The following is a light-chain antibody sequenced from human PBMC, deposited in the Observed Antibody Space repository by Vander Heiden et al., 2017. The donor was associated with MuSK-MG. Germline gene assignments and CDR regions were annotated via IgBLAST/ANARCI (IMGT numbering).Light chain of an antibody. CDR3: NSRDSSGNHLV. CDR2: GKN. CDR1: SLTSYY. Sequence: SSELTQDPAVSVALGRTVRIACQGNSLTSYYASWYQQKPGQAPVLVIYGKNNRPSGIPDRFSGSSSGNTASLTITGAQAEDEADYYCNSRDSSGNHLVFGGGTKLTVL. V-gene: IGLV3-19*01. J-gene: IGLJ2*01.